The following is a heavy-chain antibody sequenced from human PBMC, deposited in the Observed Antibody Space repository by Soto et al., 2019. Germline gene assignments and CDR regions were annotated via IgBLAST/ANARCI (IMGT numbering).Heavy chain of an antibody. Sequence: GGSLGLSCAASGFSVGTNYMTWVRQAPGKRLEWVSVIYAGGSRYYADSVKGRFTISRDISKNTQYLQMDSLRAEDTAVYYCARVPFGGNWFDPWGQGTLVTVSS. V-gene: IGHV3-66*01. CDR3: ARVPFGGNWFDP. CDR2: IYAGGSR. CDR1: GFSVGTNY. D-gene: IGHD3-10*01. J-gene: IGHJ5*02.